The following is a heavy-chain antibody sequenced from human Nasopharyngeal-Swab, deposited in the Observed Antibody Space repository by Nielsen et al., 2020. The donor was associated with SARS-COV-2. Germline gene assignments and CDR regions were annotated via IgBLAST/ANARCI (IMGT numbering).Heavy chain of an antibody. CDR3: AKTAGAADYYYYYYMDV. D-gene: IGHD6-13*01. V-gene: IGHV3-21*01. Sequence: VRQMPGKGLEWVSSISSSSSYIYYADSVKGRFTISRDNSKNTLYLQMNSLRAEDTAVYYCAKTAGAADYYYYYYMDVWGKGTTVTVSS. J-gene: IGHJ6*03. CDR2: ISSSSSYI.